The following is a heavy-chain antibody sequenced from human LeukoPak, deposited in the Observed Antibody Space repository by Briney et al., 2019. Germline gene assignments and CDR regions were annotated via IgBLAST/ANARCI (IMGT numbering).Heavy chain of an antibody. V-gene: IGHV3-74*03. Sequence: PGGSLRLSCVGSGFTISNYWMHWVRQAPGTGLVWVSRIHPDGSITTYADSVKGRFTISRDNAKNTLYLQMNSLRVEDTAVYYCARDPYYMVRGVIKGYFDNWGQGTLVTVSS. CDR1: GFTISNYW. CDR2: IHPDGSIT. J-gene: IGHJ4*02. D-gene: IGHD3-10*01. CDR3: ARDPYYMVRGVIKGYFDN.